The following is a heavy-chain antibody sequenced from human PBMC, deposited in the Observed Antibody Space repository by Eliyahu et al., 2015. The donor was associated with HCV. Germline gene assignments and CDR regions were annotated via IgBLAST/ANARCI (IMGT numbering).Heavy chain of an antibody. CDR3: AKEALSPPYYYGMDV. Sequence: EVQLLESGGGLVQPGGSLXXSCXASGFTFXXYAMRWVRQAPGKGXXWVSAISGSGGSTYYADSVKGRFTISRXNSKNTLYLQMNSLRAEDTAVYYCAKEALSPPYYYGMDVWGQGTTVTVSS. V-gene: IGHV3-23*01. CDR1: GFTFXXYA. J-gene: IGHJ6*02. CDR2: ISGSGGST.